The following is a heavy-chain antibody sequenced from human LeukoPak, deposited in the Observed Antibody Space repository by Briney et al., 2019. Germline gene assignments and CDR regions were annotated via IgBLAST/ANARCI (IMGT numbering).Heavy chain of an antibody. J-gene: IGHJ4*02. V-gene: IGHV1-69*05. CDR1: GGTLSRYA. Sequence: SVKVSCKASGGTLSRYAISWVRQAPGQGLEWMGGIIPIFGTANYAQKCQGRVTITTDESTSTAYMELSSLRSEDTAVYYCARGRESHYDSWSGPLDYWGQGTLVTVSS. CDR3: ARGRESHYDSWSGPLDY. CDR2: IIPIFGTA. D-gene: IGHD3-3*01.